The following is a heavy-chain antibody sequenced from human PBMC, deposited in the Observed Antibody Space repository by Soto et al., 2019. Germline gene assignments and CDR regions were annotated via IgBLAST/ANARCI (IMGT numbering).Heavy chain of an antibody. CDR2: ISASGDST. J-gene: IGHJ6*02. Sequence: EVELSESGGDLVQPGGSLRLSCAVSGFIFSNYGMSWVLQAPEKGLEWVSAISASGDSTYYADSVKGRFTISRDNSKNTLYLQMNSLRADDTAVYYCAKYIVVAGNYGLDVWGQGTTVTVSS. V-gene: IGHV3-23*01. D-gene: IGHD2-21*01. CDR3: AKYIVVAGNYGLDV. CDR1: GFIFSNYG.